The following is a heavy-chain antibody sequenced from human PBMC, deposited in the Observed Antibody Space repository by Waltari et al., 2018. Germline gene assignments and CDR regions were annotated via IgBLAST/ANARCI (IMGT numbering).Heavy chain of an antibody. CDR2: IYYSGSN. Sequence: QVQLQESGPGLVKPSETLSLTCTVSGGSISSHYWSWIRQPPGKGLEWIGYIYYSGSNNYNPSLKSRVTISVDTSKNQFALKLSSVTAADTAVYYCARAGTTLDYGMDVWGQGTTVTVSS. CDR3: ARAGTTLDYGMDV. D-gene: IGHD4-17*01. V-gene: IGHV4-59*11. J-gene: IGHJ6*02. CDR1: GGSISSHY.